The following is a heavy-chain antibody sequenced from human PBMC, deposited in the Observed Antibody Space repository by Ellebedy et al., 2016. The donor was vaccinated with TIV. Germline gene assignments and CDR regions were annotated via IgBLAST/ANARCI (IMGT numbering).Heavy chain of an antibody. CDR3: ARDHLGTAIPYDY. V-gene: IGHV3-21*01. J-gene: IGHJ4*02. Sequence: PGGSLRLSCAASRFTFSSYSMNWVRQAPGKGLEWVSSITSSQNYIYYADSVKGRFTISRDNAKNSLYLQMDSLTAEDTAVYYCARDHLGTAIPYDYWGQGTLVTVSS. D-gene: IGHD2-21*02. CDR1: RFTFSSYS. CDR2: ITSSQNYI.